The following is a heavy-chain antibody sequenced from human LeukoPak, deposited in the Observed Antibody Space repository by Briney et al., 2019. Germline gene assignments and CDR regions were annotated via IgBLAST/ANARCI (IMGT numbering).Heavy chain of an antibody. D-gene: IGHD3-10*01. J-gene: IGHJ6*03. CDR3: ARDQGSGSLPIFTYYYYYYYMDV. CDR2: INPNSGGT. CDR1: GYTFTGYY. Sequence: ASVKVSCKASGYTFTGYYMHWVRQAPGQGLEWMGWINPNSGGTNYAQKFQGRVTMTRDTSISTAYMELSRLRSDDTAVYYCARDQGSGSLPIFTYYYYYYYMDVWGKGTTVTISS. V-gene: IGHV1-2*02.